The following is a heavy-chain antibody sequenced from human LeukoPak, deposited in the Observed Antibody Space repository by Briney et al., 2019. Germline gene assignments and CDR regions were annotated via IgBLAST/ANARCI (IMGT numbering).Heavy chain of an antibody. Sequence: KPGESLKISCKGSGYTFATYWIGWVRQMPGKGLEWMGTIFPGDSHTTYSPSFQGQVTISADKSINTAYLQWSSLKASDTAIYYCARSNYVNGFDVWGQGTVVTVSS. V-gene: IGHV5-51*03. CDR2: IFPGDSHT. CDR3: ARSNYVNGFDV. J-gene: IGHJ3*01. D-gene: IGHD1-7*01. CDR1: GYTFATYW.